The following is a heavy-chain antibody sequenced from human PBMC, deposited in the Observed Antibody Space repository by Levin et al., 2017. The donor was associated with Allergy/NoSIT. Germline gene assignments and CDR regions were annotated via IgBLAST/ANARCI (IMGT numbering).Heavy chain of an antibody. J-gene: IGHJ3*02. Sequence: ASVKVSCKSSGGTFSSYAISWVRQAPGQGLEWMGGIIPIFGTANYAQKFQGRVTITADESTSTAYMELSSLRSEDTAVYYCARESVGATINAFDIWGQGTMVTVSS. CDR1: GGTFSSYA. CDR2: IIPIFGTA. V-gene: IGHV1-69*13. D-gene: IGHD1-26*01. CDR3: ARESVGATINAFDI.